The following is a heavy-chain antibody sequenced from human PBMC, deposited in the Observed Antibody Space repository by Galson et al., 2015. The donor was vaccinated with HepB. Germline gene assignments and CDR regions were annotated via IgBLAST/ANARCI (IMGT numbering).Heavy chain of an antibody. V-gene: IGHV3-48*04. D-gene: IGHD5-12*01. CDR2: ISSSSSTI. CDR3: ARIGYSGYDHLDY. J-gene: IGHJ4*02. CDR1: GFTFSSYS. Sequence: SLRLSCAVSGFTFSSYSMNWVRQAPGKGLEWVSYISSSSSTIYYADSVKGRFTISRDNAKNSLYLQMNSLRAEDTAVYYCARIGYSGYDHLDYWGQGTLVTVSS.